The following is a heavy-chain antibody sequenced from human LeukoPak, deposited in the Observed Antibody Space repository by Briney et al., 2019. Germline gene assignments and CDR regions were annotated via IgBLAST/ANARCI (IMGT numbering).Heavy chain of an antibody. CDR2: IYPGDSDT. CDR1: GYSSTSYW. D-gene: IGHD3-3*01. V-gene: IGHV5-51*01. Sequence: GESLKISCKGSGYSSTSYWIGWVRQMPGKGLGWMGIIYPGDSDTRYSPSFQGQVTISADKSISTAYLQWSSLKASDTAMYYCARHYDFWSGSVSGFDPWGQGTLVTVSS. CDR3: ARHYDFWSGSVSGFDP. J-gene: IGHJ5*02.